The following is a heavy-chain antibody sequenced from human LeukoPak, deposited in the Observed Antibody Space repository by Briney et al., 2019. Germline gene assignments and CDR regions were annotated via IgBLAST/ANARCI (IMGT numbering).Heavy chain of an antibody. CDR3: ARALHYDSSGYRFDY. Sequence: SQTLSLTCTVSGGSISSGGYYWSWIRQPPGKGLEWIGYIYHSGSTYYNPSLKSRVTISVDRSKNQFSLKLSSVTAADTAVYYCARALHYDSSGYRFDYWGQGTLVTVSS. V-gene: IGHV4-30-2*01. J-gene: IGHJ4*02. D-gene: IGHD3-22*01. CDR1: GGSISSGGYY. CDR2: IYHSGST.